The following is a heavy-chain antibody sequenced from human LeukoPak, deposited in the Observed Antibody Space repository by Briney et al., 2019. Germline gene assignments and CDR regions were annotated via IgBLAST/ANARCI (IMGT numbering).Heavy chain of an antibody. CDR3: ARFSSGLDY. J-gene: IGHJ4*02. Sequence: PSGTLSLTCTVSGGSISSSSYYWGWIRQPPGKGLEWIGSIYYSGSTYYNPSLKSRVTISVDTSKNQFSLKLSSVTAADTAVYYCARFSSGLDYWGQGTLVTVSS. D-gene: IGHD6-19*01. CDR2: IYYSGST. V-gene: IGHV4-39*01. CDR1: GGSISSSSYY.